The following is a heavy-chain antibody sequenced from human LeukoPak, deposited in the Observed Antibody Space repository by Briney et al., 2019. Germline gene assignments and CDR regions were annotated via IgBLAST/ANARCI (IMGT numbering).Heavy chain of an antibody. Sequence: SGGSLRLSCAASGFTFSSYAMSWVRQAPGKGLEWVSAISGSGGSTYYADSVKGRFTISRDNSKNTLYLQMNSLRAEDTAVYYCAKLEVSYYDFWSGYFYWGQGTLVTVSS. CDR3: AKLEVSYYDFWSGYFY. CDR2: ISGSGGST. CDR1: GFTFSSYA. V-gene: IGHV3-23*01. D-gene: IGHD3-3*01. J-gene: IGHJ4*02.